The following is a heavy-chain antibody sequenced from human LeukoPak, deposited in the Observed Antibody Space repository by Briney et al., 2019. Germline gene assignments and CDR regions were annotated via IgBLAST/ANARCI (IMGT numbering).Heavy chain of an antibody. J-gene: IGHJ4*02. D-gene: IGHD4/OR15-4a*01. CDR1: GFTLSALD. Sequence: GGSRRLSCAASGFTLSALDMDWVRQAPAKGLELVGRTRNKASSYSTAYAAYVKGRFTISRAESTNSLYLQMNSLKTEDTALDSSGRSGAGANYGWGQGTLVSVSS. CDR2: TRNKASSYST. V-gene: IGHV3-72*01. CDR3: GRSGAGANYG.